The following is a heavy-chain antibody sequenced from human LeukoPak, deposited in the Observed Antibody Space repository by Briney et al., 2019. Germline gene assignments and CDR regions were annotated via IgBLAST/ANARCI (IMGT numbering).Heavy chain of an antibody. D-gene: IGHD2-8*01. CDR2: FHPSSSAT. Sequence: KLGESLKISCRVSEYGFDNYWFAWVVKMSGKGLQWSAIFHPSSSATHYSPPCHGRVSISADEAITNAYLQWNSLRTSNTAKYCCARRAHLAQLGVARLDPWGQGTLVTVSS. J-gene: IGHJ5*02. CDR3: ARRAHLAQLGVARLDP. V-gene: IGHV5-51*03. CDR1: EYGFDNYW.